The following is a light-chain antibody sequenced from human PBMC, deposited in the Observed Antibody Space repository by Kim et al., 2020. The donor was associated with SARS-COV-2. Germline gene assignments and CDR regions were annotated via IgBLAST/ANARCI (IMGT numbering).Light chain of an antibody. V-gene: IGLV3-1*01. CDR1: KLGDKY. Sequence: SYELTQPPSVSVSPGQTASITCSGDKLGDKYACWYQQKPGQSPVLVIYQDSKRPSGIPERFSGSNSGNTATLTISGTQAMDEADNYCQAWDSSTAFVFGGGTQLTVL. CDR2: QDS. CDR3: QAWDSSTAFV. J-gene: IGLJ2*01.